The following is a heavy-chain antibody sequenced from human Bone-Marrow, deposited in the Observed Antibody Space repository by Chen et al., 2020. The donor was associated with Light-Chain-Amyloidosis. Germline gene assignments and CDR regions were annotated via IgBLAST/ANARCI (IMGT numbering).Heavy chain of an antibody. D-gene: IGHD3-3*01. Sequence: QVQLQQWGAGLLKPSETLSLTCAVYGGSFSGYYWSWIRQPTGKGLEWIGEINHSGSTNYNPSLKSRVTISVDTSKNQFSLKLSSVTAADTAVYYCARVNPNYDFWSGYYWHFDYWGQGTLVTVSS. CDR3: ARVNPNYDFWSGYYWHFDY. CDR2: INHSGST. V-gene: IGHV4-34*01. CDR1: GGSFSGYY. J-gene: IGHJ4*02.